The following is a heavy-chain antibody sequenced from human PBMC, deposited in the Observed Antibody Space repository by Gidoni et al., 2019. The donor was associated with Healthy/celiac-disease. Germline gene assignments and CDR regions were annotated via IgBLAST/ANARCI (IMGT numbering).Heavy chain of an antibody. Sequence: EVQLLESGGGLVQPGGSLRLSCAASGFTFGRYAMSWVRQAPGKGLEWVSAISGSGGSTYYADSVKGRFTISRDNSKNTLYLQMNSLRAEDTAVYYCAKLSTYYYDSSGYSFDYWGQGTLVTVSS. D-gene: IGHD3-22*01. V-gene: IGHV3-23*01. CDR3: AKLSTYYYDSSGYSFDY. CDR1: GFTFGRYA. J-gene: IGHJ4*02. CDR2: ISGSGGST.